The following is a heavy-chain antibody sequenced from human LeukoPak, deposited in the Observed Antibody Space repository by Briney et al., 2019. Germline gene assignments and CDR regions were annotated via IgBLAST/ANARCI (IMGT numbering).Heavy chain of an antibody. CDR1: GGFISNYK. CDR2: ILSTGTT. Sequence: SEPLSLTCSVSGGFISNYKWSWIRQPAGKGLEWIGRILSTGTTRYNPSLESRVSMSVDTSKNQFSLRLSFVTAADTAIYYCVRGIVGATGPDFWGQGIQVTVSA. CDR3: VRGIVGATGPDF. V-gene: IGHV4-4*07. J-gene: IGHJ4*02. D-gene: IGHD1-26*01.